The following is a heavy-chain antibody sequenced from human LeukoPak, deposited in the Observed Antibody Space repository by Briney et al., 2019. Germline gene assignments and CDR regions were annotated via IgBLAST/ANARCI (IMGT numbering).Heavy chain of an antibody. J-gene: IGHJ4*02. CDR3: ARDGSMEWLRGSYFDY. Sequence: SVTVSFKASGGTFSSYAISWVRQAPGQGLEWMGGIIPIFGTANYAQKFQGRVTITADESTSTAYMELSSLRSEDTAVYYCARDGSMEWLRGSYFDYWGQGTLVTVSS. V-gene: IGHV1-69*13. D-gene: IGHD5-12*01. CDR1: GGTFSSYA. CDR2: IIPIFGTA.